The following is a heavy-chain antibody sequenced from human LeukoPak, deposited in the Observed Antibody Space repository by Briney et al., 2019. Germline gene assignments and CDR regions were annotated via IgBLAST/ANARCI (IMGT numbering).Heavy chain of an antibody. J-gene: IGHJ6*03. CDR3: ARGLGVIANYYYYMDV. D-gene: IGHD3-16*02. V-gene: IGHV1-8*03. CDR2: MDPNSGNT. CDR1: GYTFTSYD. Sequence: ASVKVSCKASGYTFTSYDINWVRQATGQGLEWMGWMDPNSGNTGYAQKFQGRVTITRNTSISTAYMELSSLRSEDTAVYYCARGLGVIANYYYYMDVWGKGTTVTVSS.